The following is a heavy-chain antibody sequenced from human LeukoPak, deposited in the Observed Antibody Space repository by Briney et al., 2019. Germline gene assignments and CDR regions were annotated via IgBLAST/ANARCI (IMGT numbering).Heavy chain of an antibody. V-gene: IGHV3-30*04. D-gene: IGHD2-15*01. CDR3: ARDRGYCSGGSCYSPDYYYYGMDV. Sequence: PGGSLRLSCAAPGFTFSSYAMHWVRQAPGKGLEWVAVISYDGSNKNYADSVKGRFTISRDNSKNTLYLQMNSLRAEDTAVYYCARDRGYCSGGSCYSPDYYYYGMDVWGQGTTVTVSS. CDR1: GFTFSSYA. J-gene: IGHJ6*02. CDR2: ISYDGSNK.